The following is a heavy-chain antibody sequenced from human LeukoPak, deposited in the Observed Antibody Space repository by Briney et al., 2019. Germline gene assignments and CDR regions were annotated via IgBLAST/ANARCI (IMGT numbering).Heavy chain of an antibody. D-gene: IGHD4-17*01. J-gene: IGHJ4*02. V-gene: IGHV7-4-1*02. CDR3: ARVGYGDPKVPDY. Sequence: GASVKVSCKASGYTFTGYYMHWVRQAPGQGLEWMGWINTNTGNPTYAQGFTGRFVFSLDTSVSTAYLQISSLKAEDTAVYYCARVGYGDPKVPDYWGQGTLVTVSS. CDR1: GYTFTGYY. CDR2: INTNTGNP.